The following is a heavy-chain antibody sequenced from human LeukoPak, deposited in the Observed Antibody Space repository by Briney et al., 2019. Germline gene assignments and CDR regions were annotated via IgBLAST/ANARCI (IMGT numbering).Heavy chain of an antibody. Sequence: GGSLRLSCAASGFRFSSYWMHWVRQAPGRGLVWVSRISPDGSTTSYADSVKARFTISRDNARNTLFLQMNSLRAEDTAVYYCARDFYTNYYHSSGDDFDFWGQGTLVTVSS. D-gene: IGHD3-22*01. CDR3: ARDFYTNYYHSSGDDFDF. CDR1: GFRFSSYW. CDR2: ISPDGSTT. V-gene: IGHV3-74*01. J-gene: IGHJ4*02.